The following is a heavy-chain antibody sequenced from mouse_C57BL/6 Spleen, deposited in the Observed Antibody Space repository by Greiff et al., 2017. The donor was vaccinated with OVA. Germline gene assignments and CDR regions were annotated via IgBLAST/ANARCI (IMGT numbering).Heavy chain of an antibody. V-gene: IGHV1-19*01. J-gene: IGHJ3*01. CDR3: ARSLNDGYGAY. Sequence: VQLQQSGPVLVKPGASVKMSCKASGYTFTDYYMNWVKQSHGKSLEWIGVINPYNGGTSYNQKFKGKATLTVDKSSSTAYMELNSLTSEDSAVYYCARSLNDGYGAYWGQGTLVTVSA. CDR1: GYTFTDYY. CDR2: INPYNGGT. D-gene: IGHD2-3*01.